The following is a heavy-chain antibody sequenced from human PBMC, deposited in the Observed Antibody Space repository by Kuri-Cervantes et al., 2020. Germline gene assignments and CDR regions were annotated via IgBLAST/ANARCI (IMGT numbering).Heavy chain of an antibody. Sequence: GESPKISWAGSGFPFSNAWMSWVRQAPGKGLEWVGRIKSKTDGGTTDYAAPVKGRFTISRDDSKNTLYLQMNSLKTEDTAVYYCVCVAPGFLESDYWGQGTLVTVSS. D-gene: IGHD3-3*01. CDR2: IKSKTDGGTT. CDR3: VCVAPGFLESDY. CDR1: GFPFSNAW. J-gene: IGHJ4*02. V-gene: IGHV3-15*01.